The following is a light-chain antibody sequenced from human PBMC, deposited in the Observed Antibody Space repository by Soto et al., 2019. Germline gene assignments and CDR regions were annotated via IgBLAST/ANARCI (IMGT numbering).Light chain of an antibody. V-gene: IGKV3-15*01. J-gene: IGKJ5*01. CDR2: GAS. Sequence: EIVMTQTPATLSVSPGERATLSCRASQSVYSNLAWYQQKPGQAPRLLIYGASTRATDIPARFSASGSGTEFTLTISSLQSEDFAVYYCQQYNNWPRGTFGQGTRLEI. CDR1: QSVYSN. CDR3: QQYNNWPRGT.